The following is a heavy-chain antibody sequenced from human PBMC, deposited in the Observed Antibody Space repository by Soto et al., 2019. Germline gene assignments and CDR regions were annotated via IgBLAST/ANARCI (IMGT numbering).Heavy chain of an antibody. Sequence: SETLSLTCTVSGGSIRSSSHYWGWIRQPPGKGLEWIGSIYYSGSTSYTPSLKSRVTISVDTSKNQFSLKLSSVTAADTAVYYCARRGSGSYSDYWGQGTLVTVS. J-gene: IGHJ4*02. D-gene: IGHD3-10*01. CDR2: IYYSGST. CDR3: ARRGSGSYSDY. CDR1: GGSIRSSSHY. V-gene: IGHV4-39*01.